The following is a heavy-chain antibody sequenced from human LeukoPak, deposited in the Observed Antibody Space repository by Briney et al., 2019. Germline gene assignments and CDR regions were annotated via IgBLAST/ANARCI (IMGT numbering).Heavy chain of an antibody. CDR2: IYSGGST. CDR1: GFTVSSNY. J-gene: IGHJ4*02. Sequence: GGSLRLSCAASGFTVSSNYMSWVRQAPGKGLEWVSVIYSGGSTYYADSVKGRFTISRDNSKNTLYLQMNSLRAEDTAVYYCASLDYYDSSGYYPDYWGQGTLVTVSS. CDR3: ASLDYYDSSGYYPDY. D-gene: IGHD3-22*01. V-gene: IGHV3-53*01.